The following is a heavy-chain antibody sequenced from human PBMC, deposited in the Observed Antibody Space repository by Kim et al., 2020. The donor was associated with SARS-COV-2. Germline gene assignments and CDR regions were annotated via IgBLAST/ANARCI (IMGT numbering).Heavy chain of an antibody. V-gene: IGHV1-8*01. J-gene: IGHJ4*02. CDR3: ARDGL. CDR2: NPNSGNT. Sequence: NPNSGNTGYAQKFQGRVTMTRNTSISTAYMELSSLRSEDTAVYYCARDGLWGQGTLVTVSS.